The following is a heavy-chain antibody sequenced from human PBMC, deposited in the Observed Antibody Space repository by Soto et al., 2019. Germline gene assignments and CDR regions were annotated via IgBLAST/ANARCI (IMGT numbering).Heavy chain of an antibody. CDR3: ARDRLRLGELSLLGYFDY. J-gene: IGHJ4*02. D-gene: IGHD3-16*02. Sequence: GSLRLSCAASGFTYSKYTMHWVRQAPGKGLEWVAAISHDGSNKYYGDSVKGRFTISRDNSKNTLSVQMSNLKSEDTAVYYCARDRLRLGELSLLGYFDYWGQGTLVTVSS. V-gene: IGHV3-30-3*01. CDR2: ISHDGSNK. CDR1: GFTYSKYT.